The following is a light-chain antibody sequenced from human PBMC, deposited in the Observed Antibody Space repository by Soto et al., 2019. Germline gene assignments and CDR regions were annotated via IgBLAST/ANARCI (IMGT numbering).Light chain of an antibody. J-gene: IGLJ2*01. V-gene: IGLV2-14*02. CDR3: QSYDSSLTNAV. CDR2: EGT. CDR1: SSDVGAYNL. Sequence: QSALTQPASVSGSPEQSITISCTGTSSDVGAYNLVSWYQQHPGKAPRLIIYEGTKRPSGISHRFSGSKSDNTASLTISGLRAEDEADYHCQSYDSSLTNAVFGGGTKLTVL.